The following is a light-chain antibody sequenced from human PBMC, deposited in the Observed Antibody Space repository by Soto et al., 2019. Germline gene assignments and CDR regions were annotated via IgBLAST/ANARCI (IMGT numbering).Light chain of an antibody. CDR2: SAS. V-gene: IGKV3-15*01. Sequence: EIVMTQSPATLSVSPGERATLSCRASQSISTELAWYQQKPGQPPRLLLYSASTRATGVPARFTGSGSGSECHITISVLQSEDFAVYYCQQGHNWPLTFGQGTRLEI. J-gene: IGKJ2*01. CDR3: QQGHNWPLT. CDR1: QSISTE.